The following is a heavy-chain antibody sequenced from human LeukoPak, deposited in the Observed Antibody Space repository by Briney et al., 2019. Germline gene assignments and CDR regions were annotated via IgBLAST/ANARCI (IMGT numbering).Heavy chain of an antibody. CDR1: GYTFSNYG. Sequence: GASVKVSCKASGYTFSNYGISWVRQAPGQGLEWMGWISAYNGNTNSAPKLQGRVTMTTDTSTSTAYMELSSLRSEDTAVYYCASPGIAAAGTWYYFDYWGQGTLVTVSS. CDR2: ISAYNGNT. D-gene: IGHD6-13*01. V-gene: IGHV1-18*01. J-gene: IGHJ4*02. CDR3: ASPGIAAAGTWYYFDY.